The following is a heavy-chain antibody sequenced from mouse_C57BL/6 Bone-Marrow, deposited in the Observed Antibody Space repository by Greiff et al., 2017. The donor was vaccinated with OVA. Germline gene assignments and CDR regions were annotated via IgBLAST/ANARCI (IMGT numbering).Heavy chain of an antibody. Sequence: LVKPGASVKIPCKASGYTFTDYNMDWVKQSHGKSLEWIGDINPNNGGTIYNQKFKGKATLTVDKSSSTAYMELRSLTSEDTAVYYCARFGWLPSYFDYWGQGTTLTVSS. CDR3: ARFGWLPSYFDY. J-gene: IGHJ2*01. CDR1: GYTFTDYN. V-gene: IGHV1-18*01. D-gene: IGHD2-2*01. CDR2: INPNNGGT.